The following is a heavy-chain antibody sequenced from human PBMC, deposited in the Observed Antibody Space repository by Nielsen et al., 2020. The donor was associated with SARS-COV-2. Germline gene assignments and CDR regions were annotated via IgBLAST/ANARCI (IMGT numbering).Heavy chain of an antibody. CDR2: ISYDGSNK. CDR1: GFTFSSYA. Sequence: GGSLRLSCAASGFTFSSYAMHWVRQAPGKGLEWVAVISYDGSNKYYADSVKGRFTISRDNAKNSLYLQMNSLRAEDTALYHCARGYCSSTSCYARIAADYYGMDVWGQGTTVTVSS. CDR3: ARGYCSSTSCYARIAADYYGMDV. D-gene: IGHD2-2*01. V-gene: IGHV3-30*04. J-gene: IGHJ6*02.